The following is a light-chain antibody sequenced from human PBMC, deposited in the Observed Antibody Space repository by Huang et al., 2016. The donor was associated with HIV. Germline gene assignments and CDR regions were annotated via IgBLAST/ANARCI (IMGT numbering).Light chain of an antibody. CDR2: DAS. CDR1: QNIGSW. J-gene: IGKJ1*01. Sequence: DIQMTQSPSTLSASIGDRVTITCRASQNIGSWLAWYQQKPGKAPRLLIYDASTLESGVPSRFSGSGSGTDFTLTISSLQSDSFATYYCQQYSTFPWTFGQGTRVEIK. CDR3: QQYSTFPWT. V-gene: IGKV1-5*01.